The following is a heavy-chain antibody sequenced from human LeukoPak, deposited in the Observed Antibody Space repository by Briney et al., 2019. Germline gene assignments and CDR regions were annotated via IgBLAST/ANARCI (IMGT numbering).Heavy chain of an antibody. J-gene: IGHJ5*02. V-gene: IGHV1-69*13. D-gene: IGHD6-13*01. CDR2: IIPIFGTA. CDR1: GGTFSSYA. Sequence: ASVKVSCKASGGTFSSYAISWVRQAPGQGLEWMGGIIPIFGTANYAQKFQGRVTITADESTSTAYMELSSLRSEDTAVYYCARGVEIAAAWFDPWGQGTLVTVSS. CDR3: ARGVEIAAAWFDP.